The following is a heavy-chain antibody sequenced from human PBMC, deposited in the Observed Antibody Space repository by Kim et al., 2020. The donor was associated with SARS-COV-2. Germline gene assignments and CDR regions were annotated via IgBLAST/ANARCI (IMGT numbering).Heavy chain of an antibody. J-gene: IGHJ4*02. V-gene: IGHV3-15*01. Sequence: APVKGRFTISRDDSKNTLYLQMNSLTTEDTAVYYCTTYDSDISGYYYFDYWGQGTLVTVSS. D-gene: IGHD3-22*01. CDR3: TTYDSDISGYYYFDY.